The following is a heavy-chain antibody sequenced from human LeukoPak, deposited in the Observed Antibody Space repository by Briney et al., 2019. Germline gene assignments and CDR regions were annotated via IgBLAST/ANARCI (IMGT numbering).Heavy chain of an antibody. D-gene: IGHD5-18*01. CDR1: GYPFTDYY. CDR2: INPNRGGT. V-gene: IGHV1-2*02. CDR3: ASGYRFRN. Sequence: ASVKVSCKSSGYPFTDYYMHWVRQAPGQGLEWMGWINPNRGGTDYAQKFQGRVTMTRDTSISTAYMELSRLRYDDTAVYYCASGYRFRNWGQGTVVTVSS. J-gene: IGHJ4*02.